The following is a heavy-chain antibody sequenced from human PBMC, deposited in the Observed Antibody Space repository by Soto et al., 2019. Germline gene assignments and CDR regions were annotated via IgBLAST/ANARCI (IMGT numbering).Heavy chain of an antibody. CDR1: GFTFDDYA. J-gene: IGHJ4*02. Sequence: PVGSLRLSCAASGFTFDDYAMHWVRQAPGKGLEWVSGISWNSGSIGYADSVKGRFTISRDNAKNSLYLQMNSLRAEDTALYYCAKSESIVGAPSYWGQGTLATVSS. V-gene: IGHV3-9*01. CDR2: ISWNSGSI. D-gene: IGHD1-26*01. CDR3: AKSESIVGAPSY.